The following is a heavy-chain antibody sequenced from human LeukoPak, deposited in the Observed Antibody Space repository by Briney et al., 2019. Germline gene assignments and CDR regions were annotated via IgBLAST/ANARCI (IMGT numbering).Heavy chain of an antibody. CDR1: GYSISSGYY. CDR2: IYHSGST. Sequence: SETLSLTCTVSGYSISSGYYWGWIRQPPGKGLEWIGSIYHSGSTYYNPSLKSRVTISVDTSKNQFSLKLSSVTAADTAVYYCARLPGPRYYYGSGSYYPRYYYYMDVWGKGTTVTISS. CDR3: ARLPGPRYYYGSGSYYPRYYYYMDV. D-gene: IGHD3-10*01. J-gene: IGHJ6*03. V-gene: IGHV4-38-2*02.